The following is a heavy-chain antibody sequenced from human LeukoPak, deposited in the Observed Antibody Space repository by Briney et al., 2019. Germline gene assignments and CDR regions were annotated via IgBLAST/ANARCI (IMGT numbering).Heavy chain of an antibody. J-gene: IGHJ4*02. Sequence: PSETLSLTCTVSGGSISSYYWSWIRQLAGKGLEWIGRIYTSGSTNYNPSLKSRVTISVDTSKNQFSLKLSSVTAADTAVYYCAKGGDYSKSPLASWGQGTLVTVSS. D-gene: IGHD6-13*01. CDR1: GGSISSYY. V-gene: IGHV4-4*07. CDR2: IYTSGST. CDR3: AKGGDYSKSPLAS.